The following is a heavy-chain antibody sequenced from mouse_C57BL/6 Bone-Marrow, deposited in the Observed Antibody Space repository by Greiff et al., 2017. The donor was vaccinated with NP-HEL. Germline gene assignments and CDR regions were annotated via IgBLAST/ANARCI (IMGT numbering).Heavy chain of an antibody. Sequence: QVQLQQSGAELVKPGASVKLSCKASGYTFTSYWMHWVKQRPGQGLEWIGYINPSSGYTKYNQKFKDKATLTAAKSSSTAYMQLSSLTYEDSAVYYCASERVPYDSYAMDYWGQGTSVTVSS. CDR2: INPSSGYT. J-gene: IGHJ4*01. CDR1: GYTFTSYW. D-gene: IGHD2-14*01. CDR3: ASERVPYDSYAMDY. V-gene: IGHV1-7*01.